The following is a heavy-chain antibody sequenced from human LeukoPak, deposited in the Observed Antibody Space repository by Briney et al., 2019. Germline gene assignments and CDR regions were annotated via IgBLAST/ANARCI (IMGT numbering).Heavy chain of an antibody. V-gene: IGHV3-48*03. CDR2: ISSSGSTI. J-gene: IGHJ4*02. CDR1: GFTFSSYE. Sequence: GGSLRLSCAASGFTFSSYEMNWVRQAPGKGLEWVSYISSSGSTIYYAGSVKGRFTISRDNAKNSLYLQMNSLRAEDTAVYYCARDESIRWFGRRFDYWGQGTLVTVSS. CDR3: ARDESIRWFGRRFDY. D-gene: IGHD3-10*01.